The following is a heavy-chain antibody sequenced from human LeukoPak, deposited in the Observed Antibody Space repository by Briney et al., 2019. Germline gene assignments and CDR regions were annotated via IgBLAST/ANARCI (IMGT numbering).Heavy chain of an antibody. CDR2: INPDRGGT. CDR1: GYTFTDYY. V-gene: IGHV1-2*02. D-gene: IGHD6-6*01. Sequence: GASVKVSCKTSGYTFTDYYIHWVRQAPGQGLEWAGWINPDRGGTICAPKFQGRVTMTRDTSIRTAYMEPGSLISDDTAVYYCARARVSSSPAVNYWGQGTLVTVSS. J-gene: IGHJ4*02. CDR3: ARARVSSSPAVNY.